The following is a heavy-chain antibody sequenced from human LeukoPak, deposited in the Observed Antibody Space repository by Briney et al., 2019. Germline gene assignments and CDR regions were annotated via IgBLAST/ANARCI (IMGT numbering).Heavy chain of an antibody. J-gene: IGHJ6*03. CDR2: IYTSGST. CDR1: GGSISSGSYY. V-gene: IGHV4-61*02. CDR3: ARTYYDFWSGYYYYYMDV. Sequence: SETLPLTCTVSGGSISSGSYYWSWIRQPAGKGLEWIGRIYTSGSTNYNPSLKSRVTISVDTSKNQFSLKLSSVTAADTAVYYCARTYYDFWSGYYYYYMDVWGKGTTVTVSS. D-gene: IGHD3-3*01.